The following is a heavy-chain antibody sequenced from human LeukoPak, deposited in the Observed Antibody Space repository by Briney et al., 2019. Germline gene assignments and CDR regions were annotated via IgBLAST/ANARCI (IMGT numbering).Heavy chain of an antibody. J-gene: IGHJ6*02. Sequence: GRSLRLSCAASGFTFGTYWMSWVRQAPGKGLEWVANINQDGSEKNYVDSVKGRFTISRDNAKNSLSLQMNSLRVEDTATYYCGRDMDVWGQGTTVIVS. CDR3: GRDMDV. V-gene: IGHV3-7*01. CDR1: GFTFGTYW. CDR2: INQDGSEK.